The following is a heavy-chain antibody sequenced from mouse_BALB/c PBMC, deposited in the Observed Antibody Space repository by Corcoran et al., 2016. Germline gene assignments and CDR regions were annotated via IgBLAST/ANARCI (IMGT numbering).Heavy chain of an antibody. CDR2: IDPANGNT. Sequence: EVQLQQSGAGLVKPGASVKLSCTASGFNIKDTYMHGVKQRPEQCLGGVGRIDPANGNTKYDPKFQGKATITADTSSNTAYLQLSSLTSEDTAVYYCARWDWYFDVWGAGTTVTVSS. V-gene: IGHV14-3*02. CDR3: ARWDWYFDV. J-gene: IGHJ1*01. CDR1: GFNIKDTY.